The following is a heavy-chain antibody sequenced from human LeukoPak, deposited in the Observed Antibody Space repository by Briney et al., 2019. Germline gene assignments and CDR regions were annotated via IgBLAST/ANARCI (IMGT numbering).Heavy chain of an antibody. D-gene: IGHD1-26*01. V-gene: IGHV3-30*02. CDR3: AKGKGKLGAFQSDFDY. J-gene: IGHJ4*02. CDR1: GFTFSSHG. Sequence: PGGSLRLSCAASGFTFSSHGMHWVRQAPGKGLEWVTFIRYDGSNKYYVESVKGRFSISRDNSKNTLYLEMNSLRAEDTAIYYCAKGKGKLGAFQSDFDYWGQGTLVTVSS. CDR2: IRYDGSNK.